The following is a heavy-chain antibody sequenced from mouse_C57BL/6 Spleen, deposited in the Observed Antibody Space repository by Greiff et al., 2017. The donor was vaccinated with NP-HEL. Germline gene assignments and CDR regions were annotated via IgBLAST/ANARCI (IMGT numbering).Heavy chain of an antibody. Sequence: QVQLQQSGAGLVKPGASVKMSCTASGYTFTSYWITWVKQRPGQGLEWIGDIYPGSGSTNSNEKFKSKATLTVDTYTSTAYMQLSSLTSEESAVYYGARSGYGSNYWGQGTTLTVSS. CDR1: GYTFTSYW. V-gene: IGHV1-55*01. CDR3: ARSGYGSNY. J-gene: IGHJ2*01. D-gene: IGHD1-1*01. CDR2: IYPGSGST.